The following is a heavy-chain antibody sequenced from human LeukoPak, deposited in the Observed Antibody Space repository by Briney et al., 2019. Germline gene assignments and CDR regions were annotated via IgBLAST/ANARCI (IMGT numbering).Heavy chain of an antibody. J-gene: IGHJ4*02. D-gene: IGHD1-26*01. V-gene: IGHV3-9*01. CDR2: ISWNSGSI. CDR3: ARDKQVGATYFDY. CDR1: GFTCDDYA. Sequence: PGRSLRLSCAASGFTCDDYAMHWVRQAPGKGLEWVSGISWNSGSIGYADSVKGRFTISRDNAKNSLYLQMNSLRAEDTAVYYCARDKQVGATYFDYWGQGTLVTVSS.